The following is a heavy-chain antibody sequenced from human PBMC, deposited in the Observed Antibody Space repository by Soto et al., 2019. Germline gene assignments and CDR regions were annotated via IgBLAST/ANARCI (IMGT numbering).Heavy chain of an antibody. D-gene: IGHD3-3*01. J-gene: IGHJ6*02. CDR1: GFTFSSYG. CDR2: IWYDGSNK. CDR3: ARETERITIFGVVITPYGMDV. V-gene: IGHV3-33*01. Sequence: QVQLVESGGGVAQPGRSLRLSCAASGFTFSSYGMHWVRQAPGKGLEWVAVIWYDGSNKYYADSVKGRFTISRDNSKNTLYLQMNSLRAEDTAVYYCARETERITIFGVVITPYGMDVWGQGTTVTVSS.